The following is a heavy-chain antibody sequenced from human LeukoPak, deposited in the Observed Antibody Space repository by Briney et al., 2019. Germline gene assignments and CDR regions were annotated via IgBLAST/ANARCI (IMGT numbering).Heavy chain of an antibody. D-gene: IGHD2-21*02. V-gene: IGHV1-8*02. J-gene: IGHJ4*02. CDR2: MNPNSGNT. Sequence: GESLKISCKGSGYTFSSYWIGWVRQATGQGLEWMGWMNPNSGNTGYAQKFQGRVTMTRNTSISTAYMELSSLRSEDTAVYYCARGPGGGDCYSDYWGQGTLVTVSS. CDR3: ARGPGGGDCYSDY. CDR1: GYTFSSYW.